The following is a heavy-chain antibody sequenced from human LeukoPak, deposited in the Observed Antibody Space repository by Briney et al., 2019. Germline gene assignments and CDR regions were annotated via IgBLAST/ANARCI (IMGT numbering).Heavy chain of an antibody. D-gene: IGHD3-9*01. CDR1: RGTFSNYA. CDR2: IIPIFGTA. J-gene: IGHJ4*02. Sequence: ASVKVSCKASRGTFSNYAISWARQAPGQGLEWMGGIIPIFGTANFAQKFQGRVTITADESTSTAYMELSSLRSEDTAVYYCAREGLRYFDWLLWDYWGQGTLVTVSS. CDR3: AREGLRYFDWLLWDY. V-gene: IGHV1-69*13.